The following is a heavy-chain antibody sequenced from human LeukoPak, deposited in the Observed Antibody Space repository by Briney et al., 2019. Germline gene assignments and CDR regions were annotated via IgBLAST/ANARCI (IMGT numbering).Heavy chain of an antibody. CDR1: GGSISSSSYY. CDR3: ARNRYYYGSGSYGVPNWFDP. D-gene: IGHD3-10*01. Sequence: SETLPLTCTVSGGSISSSSYYWGWIRQPPGKGLEWIGSIYYSGSTYYNPSLKSRVTISVDTSKNQFSLKLSSVTAADTAVYYCARNRYYYGSGSYGVPNWFDPWGQGTLVTVSS. CDR2: IYYSGST. J-gene: IGHJ5*02. V-gene: IGHV4-39*01.